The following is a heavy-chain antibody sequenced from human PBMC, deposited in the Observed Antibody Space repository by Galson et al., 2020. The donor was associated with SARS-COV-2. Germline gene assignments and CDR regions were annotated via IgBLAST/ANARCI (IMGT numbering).Heavy chain of an antibody. CDR1: GGSISGYY. CDR3: ARDTPNYGEDV. Sequence: SETLSLTCTVSGGSISGYYWTWIRQPPGQGLEWNGNIYYTGNTKYNPSLKSRVTISIDTSKNQFSLKLNSMTAADTAVYYCARDTPNYGEDVWGQGTTVTVSS. V-gene: IGHV4-59*08. J-gene: IGHJ6*02. D-gene: IGHD2-15*01. CDR2: IYYTGNT.